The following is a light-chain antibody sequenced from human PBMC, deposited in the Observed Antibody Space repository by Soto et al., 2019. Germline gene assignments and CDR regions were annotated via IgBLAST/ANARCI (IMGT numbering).Light chain of an antibody. CDR2: AAS. Sequence: SSLSASTGDSVTITCRASQGISSYLAWYQQKPGKAPKLLIYAASTLQSGVPSRFSGSGSGTDFTLTISCLQSEDFATYYCQQYYSYPRTFGQGTKV. J-gene: IGKJ1*01. V-gene: IGKV1-8*01. CDR1: QGISSY. CDR3: QQYYSYPRT.